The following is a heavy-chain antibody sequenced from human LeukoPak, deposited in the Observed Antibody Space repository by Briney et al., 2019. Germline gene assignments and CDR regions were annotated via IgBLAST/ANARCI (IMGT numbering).Heavy chain of an antibody. Sequence: PGGSLRLSCAASGFTFSSYSMTWVRQAPGKGLDWVSSISSSSSYIYYADSVKGRFTISRDNAKNSLYLQMNSLRAEDTAVYYCARDSRTAYYYYYYMDVWGKGTTVTVSS. CDR2: ISSSSSYI. CDR1: GFTFSSYS. V-gene: IGHV3-21*01. D-gene: IGHD2-8*02. CDR3: ARDSRTAYYYYYYMDV. J-gene: IGHJ6*03.